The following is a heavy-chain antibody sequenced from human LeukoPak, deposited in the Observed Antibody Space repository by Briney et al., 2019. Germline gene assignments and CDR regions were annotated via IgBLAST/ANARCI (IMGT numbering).Heavy chain of an antibody. D-gene: IGHD3-22*01. CDR1: GFTFSSYA. CDR3: AKDLAITMIVVGLFDY. V-gene: IGHV3-23*01. CDR2: ISGSGGST. J-gene: IGHJ4*02. Sequence: PGGSLRLSCAAPGFTFSSYAMSWVRQAPGKGLEWVSAISGSGGSTYYADSVKGRFTISRDNSKNTLYLQMNSLRAEDTAVYYCAKDLAITMIVVGLFDYWGQGTLVTVSS.